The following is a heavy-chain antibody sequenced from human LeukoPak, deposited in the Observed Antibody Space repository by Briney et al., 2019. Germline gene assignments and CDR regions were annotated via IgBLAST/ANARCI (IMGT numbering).Heavy chain of an antibody. CDR3: ARDSVIYGY. CDR2: IKQDGSEK. J-gene: IGHJ4*02. CDR1: GFTVSSNY. D-gene: IGHD3/OR15-3a*01. Sequence: GGSLRLSCAASGFTVSSNYMSWVRQAPGKGLEWVANIKQDGSEKHYVDSVKGRFTISRDNAKNSLYLQMNSLRAEDTAVYYCARDSVIYGYWGQGTLVTVSS. V-gene: IGHV3-7*01.